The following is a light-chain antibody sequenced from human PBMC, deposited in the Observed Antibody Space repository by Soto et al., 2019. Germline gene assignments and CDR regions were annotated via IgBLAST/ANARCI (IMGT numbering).Light chain of an antibody. CDR3: QNYNSAPRLA. V-gene: IGKV1-27*01. CDR1: QGIGNY. CDR2: DAN. Sequence: DIQMTQSPSSLSASVGDRVTITCRASQGIGNYLAWYQQKPGKGPKLQIYDANTLQSGVPTRFSGSGSRTDLTLTISGLKSEDVATYYCQNYNSAPRLAFGEGTNVDI. J-gene: IGKJ1*01.